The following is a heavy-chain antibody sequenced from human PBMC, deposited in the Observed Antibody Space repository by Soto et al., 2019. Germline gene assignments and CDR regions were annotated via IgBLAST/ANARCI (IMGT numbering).Heavy chain of an antibody. J-gene: IGHJ5*02. Sequence: SETLSPTCTVSGGSISSYYWGWIREPPGKGLEWIGYIYYSGITKYSPSLKSRVTISVDTSKNQFSLKLSSVTAADTAVYYCARDSGSGSYSYNYFDPWGQGTLVTVS. D-gene: IGHD3-10*01. CDR1: GGSISSYY. CDR3: ARDSGSGSYSYNYFDP. CDR2: IYYSGIT. V-gene: IGHV4-59*01.